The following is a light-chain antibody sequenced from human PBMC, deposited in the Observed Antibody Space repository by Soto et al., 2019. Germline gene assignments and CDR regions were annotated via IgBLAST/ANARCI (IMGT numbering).Light chain of an antibody. CDR1: SSDVGGYDY. Sequence: QSALTQVASVSGSPGQSITISCTGTSSDVGGYDYVSWYQQHPGKAPKLMIYNVNYRPSGVSNRFSGSKSGNTASLTISGLQAEDDANYYCSSYTHTNTVVFGGGTKLTVL. J-gene: IGLJ2*01. V-gene: IGLV2-14*03. CDR3: SSYTHTNTVV. CDR2: NVN.